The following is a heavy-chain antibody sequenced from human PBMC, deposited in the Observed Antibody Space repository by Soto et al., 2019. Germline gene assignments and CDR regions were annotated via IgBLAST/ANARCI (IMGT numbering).Heavy chain of an antibody. CDR1: GGSFSGYY. Sequence: QVQLQQWGAGLLKPSETLSLTCAVYGGSFSGYYWSWIRQPPGKGLEWIGEITHRGRTNYTPSLKSRVTISVDTSKNQFSLKLSSVTAADTAVYYCARGQLGVVIMVYWGHGTLVTVSS. CDR3: ARGQLGVVIMVY. CDR2: ITHRGRT. V-gene: IGHV4-34*01. J-gene: IGHJ4*01. D-gene: IGHD3-3*01.